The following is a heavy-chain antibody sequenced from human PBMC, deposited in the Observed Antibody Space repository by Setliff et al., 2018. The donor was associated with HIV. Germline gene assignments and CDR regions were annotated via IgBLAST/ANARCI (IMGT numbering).Heavy chain of an antibody. CDR3: ARQPETYYYDGGVYFPGPYFDY. J-gene: IGHJ4*02. CDR1: GGSVSDDY. Sequence: SETLSLTCAVYGGSVSDDYWSWIRQPPGRGMEWIGEINDSGNTNFNPSLKNRVTMSVDTSKSQFSLNLTSVTVADTAVYYCARQPETYYYDGGVYFPGPYFDYWGQGAPVTV. D-gene: IGHD3-22*01. V-gene: IGHV4-34*01. CDR2: INDSGNT.